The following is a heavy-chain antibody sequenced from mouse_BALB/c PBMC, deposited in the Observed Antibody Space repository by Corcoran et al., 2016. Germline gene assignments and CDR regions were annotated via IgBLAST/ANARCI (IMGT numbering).Heavy chain of an antibody. CDR2: INPYNGGT. CDR3: EIKDYGNYDAMDY. CDR1: GYSFTGYT. V-gene: IGHV1-18*01. Sequence: EVQLQQPGPELVKPGASMKISCKASGYSFTGYTMNWVKQSHGKNLEWLGLINPYNGGTSYNQKFKGKATLTVDKSSSTADMELLSLTSEDSAVYYCEIKDYGNYDAMDYWGQGTSVTVS. D-gene: IGHD2-1*01. J-gene: IGHJ4*01.